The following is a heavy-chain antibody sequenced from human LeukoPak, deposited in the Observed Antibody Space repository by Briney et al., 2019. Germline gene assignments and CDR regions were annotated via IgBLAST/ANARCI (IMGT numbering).Heavy chain of an antibody. Sequence: SETLSLXCTVSGGSISSYYWSWNRQPPGKGLEWIGYIYYSGSTNYNPSLKSRVTISVDTSKNQFSLKLSSVTAADTAVYYSARAPVAATYWFDPWGQGTLVTVSS. CDR2: IYYSGST. D-gene: IGHD2-15*01. V-gene: IGHV4-59*01. CDR3: ARAPVAATYWFDP. CDR1: GGSISSYY. J-gene: IGHJ5*02.